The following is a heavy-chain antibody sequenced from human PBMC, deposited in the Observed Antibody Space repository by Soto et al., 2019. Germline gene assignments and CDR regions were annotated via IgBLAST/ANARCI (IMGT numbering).Heavy chain of an antibody. CDR2: VSVYNGNT. CDR1: GYTFTSFG. V-gene: IGHV1-18*01. CDR3: ARARDYNFDY. D-gene: IGHD2-2*02. Sequence: ASVKVSFKASGYTFTSFGISWVRQAPGQGLEWMGWVSVYNGNTEYAQKFQGRVTMTTDTSTSTAYMELSSLRSDDTAVYYCARARDYNFDYWGQGTLVTVSS. J-gene: IGHJ4*02.